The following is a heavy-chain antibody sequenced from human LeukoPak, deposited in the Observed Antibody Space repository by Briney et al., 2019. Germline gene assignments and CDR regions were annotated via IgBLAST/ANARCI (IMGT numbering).Heavy chain of an antibody. J-gene: IGHJ1*01. CDR2: IRYDGTNT. Sequence: GGSLRLSCAASGFTFNSYGMHWVRQAPGKGLEWVAFIRYDGTNTYYADSVKGRFTISRDNSKNTLYLQMNSLRAEDTAMYYCATYSSLNRREFQFWGQGTLLTVSS. V-gene: IGHV3-30*02. CDR3: ATYSSLNRREFQF. CDR1: GFTFNSYG. D-gene: IGHD3-22*01.